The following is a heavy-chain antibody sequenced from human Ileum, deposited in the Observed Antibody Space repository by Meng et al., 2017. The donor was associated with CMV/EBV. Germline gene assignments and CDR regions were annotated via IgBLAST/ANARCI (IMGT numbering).Heavy chain of an antibody. V-gene: IGHV3-23*01. CDR1: GFSFRGYA. CDR3: AKDLRGRTIFVTDYYYYGMDV. CDR2: ISGSGGST. J-gene: IGHJ6*02. D-gene: IGHD3-3*01. Sequence: GGSLRLSCEVSGFSFRGYAMSWVRQAPGKGLEWVSTISGSGGSTYHAGSVKGRLTISRDNSKNTLYLQMNSLRAEDTAVYYCAKDLRGRTIFVTDYYYYGMDVWGQGTTVTVSS.